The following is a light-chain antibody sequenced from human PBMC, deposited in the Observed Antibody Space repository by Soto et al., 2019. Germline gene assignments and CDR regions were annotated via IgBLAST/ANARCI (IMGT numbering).Light chain of an antibody. CDR1: RSVTNNY. V-gene: IGKV3-20*01. CDR2: GAS. CDR3: QQFSSYPLT. Sequence: EIVLSQSPGTLSFFPGERATLSCRASRSVTNNYLAWHQQKPGQTPRLLIYGASSRATGIPDRFSGGGSGTDFTLTISRLEPEDFAVYYCQQFSSYPLTFGGGAKVAIK. J-gene: IGKJ4*01.